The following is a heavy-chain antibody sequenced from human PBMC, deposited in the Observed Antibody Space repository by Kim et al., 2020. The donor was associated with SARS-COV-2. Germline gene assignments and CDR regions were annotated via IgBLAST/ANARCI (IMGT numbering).Heavy chain of an antibody. Sequence: SETLSLTCTVSGGSISSYYWSWIRQPPGKGLEWIGYIYYSGSTNYNPSLKSRVTISVDTSKNQFSLKLSSVTAADTAVYYCARYSTWGVTHFDYWGQGTLVTVSS. V-gene: IGHV4-59*13. CDR1: GGSISSYY. CDR3: ARYSTWGVTHFDY. J-gene: IGHJ4*02. D-gene: IGHD2-15*01. CDR2: IYYSGST.